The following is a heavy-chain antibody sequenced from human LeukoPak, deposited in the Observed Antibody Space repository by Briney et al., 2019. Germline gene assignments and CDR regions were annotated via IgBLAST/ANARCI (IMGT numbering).Heavy chain of an antibody. D-gene: IGHD4-17*01. J-gene: IGHJ5*02. V-gene: IGHV1-2*02. CDR1: GYTFTGYY. CDR2: INPNSGGT. CDR3: ARPSSPGDYVSGWFDP. Sequence: ASVKVSCKASGYTFTGYYMHWVRLAPGQGLEWMGWINPNSGGTNYAQKFQGRVTMTRDTSISTAYMELSRLRSDDTAVYYCARPSSPGDYVSGWFDPWGQGTLVTVSS.